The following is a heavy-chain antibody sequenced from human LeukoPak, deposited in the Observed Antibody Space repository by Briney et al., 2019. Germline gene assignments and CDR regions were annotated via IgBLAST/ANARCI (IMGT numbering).Heavy chain of an antibody. CDR2: ISSSSYI. D-gene: IGHD3-22*01. CDR1: GFTFSSYS. CDR3: ARSSYYYDSSGYYTLPGYFDY. Sequence: PGGSLRLSCAASGFTFSSYSMNWVRQAPGKGLEWVSSISSSSYIYYADSVKGRFTISRDNAKNSLYLQMNSLRAEDTAVYYCARSSYYYDSSGYYTLPGYFDYWGQGTLVTVSS. V-gene: IGHV3-21*01. J-gene: IGHJ4*02.